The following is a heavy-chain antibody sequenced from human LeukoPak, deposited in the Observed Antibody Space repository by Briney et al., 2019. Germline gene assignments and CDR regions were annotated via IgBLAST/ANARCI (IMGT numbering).Heavy chain of an antibody. J-gene: IGHJ4*02. CDR1: GFTFSNFA. CDR3: ARGQRAYSFDY. Sequence: GGSLRLSCAASGFTFSNFAMGWVRQAPGKGLEWVSGIIASGGSTYYADSVKGRFTISRDNAKNSLYLQMNSLRAEDTAVYYCARGQRAYSFDYWGQGTLVTVSS. V-gene: IGHV3-23*01. CDR2: IIASGGST. D-gene: IGHD2-21*01.